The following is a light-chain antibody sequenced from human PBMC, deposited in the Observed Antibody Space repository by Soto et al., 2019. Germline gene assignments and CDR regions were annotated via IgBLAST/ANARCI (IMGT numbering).Light chain of an antibody. CDR1: SSNIGAGYD. CDR2: GNS. J-gene: IGLJ2*01. CDR3: QSHDSSLSGYVV. Sequence: QSVLTQPPSVSGAPGQRVTISCTGSSSNIGAGYDVHWYQQLPGTAPKLLIYGNSNRPSGVPDRFSGSKSGTSASLAITGLQAEDEADYYCQSHDSSLSGYVVFGGGPKLTVL. V-gene: IGLV1-40*01.